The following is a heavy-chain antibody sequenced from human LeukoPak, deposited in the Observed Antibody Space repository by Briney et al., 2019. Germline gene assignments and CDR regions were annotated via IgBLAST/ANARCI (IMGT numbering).Heavy chain of an antibody. V-gene: IGHV3-64D*06. Sequence: GGSLRLSCSVSAYTFSTYVIHWVRQAPGKGLEYVSAISSNGDNTYYADSVKGRFTISRDNSKNTLYLQMSSLRADDTAVYYCVRGTGYWGQGTLVTVSS. CDR2: ISSNGDNT. J-gene: IGHJ4*02. CDR3: VRGTGY. CDR1: AYTFSTYV.